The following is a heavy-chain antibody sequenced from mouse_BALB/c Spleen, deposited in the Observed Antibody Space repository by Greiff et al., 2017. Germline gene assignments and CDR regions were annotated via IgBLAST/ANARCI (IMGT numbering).Heavy chain of an antibody. CDR2: IHPNSGNT. CDR3: AREGGYYGSSPAWFAY. J-gene: IGHJ3*01. Sequence: QVQLQQPGSVLVRPGASVKLSCKASGYTFTSSWMHWAKQRPGQGLEWIGEIHPNSGNTNYNEKFKGKATLTVDTSSSTAYVDRSSLTSEDAAVYYGAREGGYYGSSPAWFAYWGQGTLVTVSA. D-gene: IGHD1-1*01. CDR1: GYTFTSSW. V-gene: IGHV1S130*01.